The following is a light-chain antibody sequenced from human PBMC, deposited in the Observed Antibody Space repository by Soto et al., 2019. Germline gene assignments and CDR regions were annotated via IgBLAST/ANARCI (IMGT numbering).Light chain of an antibody. J-gene: IGKJ4*01. CDR2: DAS. V-gene: IGKV3-11*01. Sequence: VLTQSPATLSLSPGERVTLSCRASRSVSSYLAWYQQTPGQAPRLLISDASNRATGIPARFSGSGSWTDFTLTISSLEPEDVAVYYCQQRSNWPPALTFGGGTKVEIK. CDR1: RSVSSY. CDR3: QQRSNWPPALT.